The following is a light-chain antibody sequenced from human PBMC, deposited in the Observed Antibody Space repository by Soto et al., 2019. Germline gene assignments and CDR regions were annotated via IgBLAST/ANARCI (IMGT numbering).Light chain of an antibody. J-gene: IGKJ2*01. CDR2: GAS. Sequence: EIVLTQSPGTLSLSPGEGATLSCRASQSVSSNYLAWYQQEPGQAPRLLIFGASNRASDIPDRFSGSGSGTEFTLTISRLEPEDFAVYYCQQYGSSPPYTFGQGTKLEIK. CDR3: QQYGSSPPYT. V-gene: IGKV3-20*01. CDR1: QSVSSNY.